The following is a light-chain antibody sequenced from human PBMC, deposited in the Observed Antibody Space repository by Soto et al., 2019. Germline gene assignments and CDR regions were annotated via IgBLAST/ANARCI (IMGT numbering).Light chain of an antibody. CDR3: QQRNIWPPVT. CDR1: QSVSSN. V-gene: IGKV3D-15*01. J-gene: IGKJ5*01. Sequence: EIVMTHSPATLSVSPGERATLSFSASQSVSSNFLAWYQQKPGQPPRLLIYGAFNRAAGIPARFSGSGSGTDFTLTISSLEPEDSAVYYCQQRNIWPPVTFGQGTRLEIK. CDR2: GAF.